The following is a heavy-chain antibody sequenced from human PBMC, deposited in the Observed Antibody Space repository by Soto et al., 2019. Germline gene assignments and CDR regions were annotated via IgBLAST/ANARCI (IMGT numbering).Heavy chain of an antibody. CDR2: ISSSSSSM. CDR1: GFSFSAYR. D-gene: IGHD2-15*01. J-gene: IGHJ6*02. Sequence: PGGSLRLSCAASGFSFSAYRMNWVRQAPGKGLEWVSYISSSSSSMYYAGSVKGRFTISRDNAQNALLLQMNSLTDEDTAVYYCARDWTYCSGGSCYYGMDVWGQGTTVTVSS. CDR3: ARDWTYCSGGSCYYGMDV. V-gene: IGHV3-48*02.